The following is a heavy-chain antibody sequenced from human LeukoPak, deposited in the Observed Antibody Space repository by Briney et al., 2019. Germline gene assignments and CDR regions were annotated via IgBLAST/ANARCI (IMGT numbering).Heavy chain of an antibody. CDR1: GGSISSYY. D-gene: IGHD3-10*01. Sequence: SETLSLTCTVSGGSISSYYWSWIRQPPGKGLEYIGYIYYSGSTNYNPSLKSRVTISVDTSENQFSLKLSSVTAADTAVYYCARHVSGEYFQHWGQGTLVTVSS. CDR2: IYYSGST. V-gene: IGHV4-59*08. CDR3: ARHVSGEYFQH. J-gene: IGHJ1*01.